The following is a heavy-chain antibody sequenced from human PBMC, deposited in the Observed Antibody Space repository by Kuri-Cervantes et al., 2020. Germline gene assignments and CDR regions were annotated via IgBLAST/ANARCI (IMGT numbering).Heavy chain of an antibody. J-gene: IGHJ4*02. V-gene: IGHV3-48*01. CDR3: ATDQQGPAY. CDR1: GFIFSNYN. CDR2: INSNGKIS. Sequence: ETLSLTCAASGFIFSNYNVHWVRQAPGKGLEWVSYINSNGKISVYSGSLKGRFTISRDNAKNSLYLQMNSLRAEDTALYYCATDQQGPAYWGQGTLVTVSS.